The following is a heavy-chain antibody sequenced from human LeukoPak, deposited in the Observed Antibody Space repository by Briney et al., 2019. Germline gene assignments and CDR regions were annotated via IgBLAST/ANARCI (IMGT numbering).Heavy chain of an antibody. V-gene: IGHV4-59*11. D-gene: IGHD2-2*01. CDR2: ISYIGTT. J-gene: IGHJ4*02. Sequence: SETLSLTCAVSGDSFSSHYWTWIRQPPGRGLEWIGYISYIGTTNYNPSLKSRVTISIDTSKNQFSLKLSSVTTADTAVYYCARRGSSTSWDRYFDYWGQGTLVTVSS. CDR3: ARRGSSTSWDRYFDY. CDR1: GDSFSSHY.